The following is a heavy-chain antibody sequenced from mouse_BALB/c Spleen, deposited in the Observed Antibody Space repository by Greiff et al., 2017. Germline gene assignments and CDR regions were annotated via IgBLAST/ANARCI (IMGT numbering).Heavy chain of an antibody. V-gene: IGHV5-6-5*01. CDR3: ARRAMDY. CDR2: ISSGGST. J-gene: IGHJ4*01. Sequence: EVQLVESGGGLVKPGGSLKLSCAASGFTFSSYAMSWVRQTPEKRLEWVASISSGGSTYYPDSVKGRFTISRDNDRNILYLQMSSLRSEDTAMYYCARRAMDYWGQGTSVTVSS. CDR1: GFTFSSYA.